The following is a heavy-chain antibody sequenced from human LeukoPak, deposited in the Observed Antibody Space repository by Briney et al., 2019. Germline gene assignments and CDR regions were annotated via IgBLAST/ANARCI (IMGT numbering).Heavy chain of an antibody. CDR2: IYTSGST. Sequence: PSVTLSLTCTVSGGSISSYYWSWIRQPAGKGLEWIGRIYTSGSTNYNPSLKSRVTMSVDTSKNQFSLKLSSVTAADTAVYYCARVGGVAAAGTFDYWGQGTLVTVSS. CDR3: ARVGGVAAAGTFDY. V-gene: IGHV4-4*07. CDR1: GGSISSYY. J-gene: IGHJ4*02. D-gene: IGHD6-13*01.